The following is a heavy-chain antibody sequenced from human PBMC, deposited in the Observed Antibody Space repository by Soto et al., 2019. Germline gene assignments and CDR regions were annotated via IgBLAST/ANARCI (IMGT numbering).Heavy chain of an antibody. CDR2: ISAYNGNT. D-gene: IGHD3-16*02. CDR3: ARVMITFGGVIAYYFAY. Sequence: GTSVELSCKASGYAFTSYGIRWVRQAPGQGLEWMGWISAYNGNTNYAQKLQGRVTMTTDTSTSTAYMELRSLRSDDTAVYYCARVMITFGGVIAYYFAYWGQGTLVTVSS. J-gene: IGHJ4*02. V-gene: IGHV1-18*01. CDR1: GYAFTSYG.